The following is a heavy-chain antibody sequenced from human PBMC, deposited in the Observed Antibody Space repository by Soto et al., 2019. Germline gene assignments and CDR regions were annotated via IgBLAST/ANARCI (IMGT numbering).Heavy chain of an antibody. CDR1: GGTFSSYG. CDR2: IIPIFGTA. J-gene: IGHJ6*02. Sequence: SVKVSCKASGGTFSSYGISWVRQAPGQGLEWMGGIIPIFGTANYAQKFQGRVTITADESTSTAYMELSSLRSEDTAVYYCASGVDTAMVTTVTPYYYYGMDVWGQGTTVTVSS. D-gene: IGHD5-18*01. V-gene: IGHV1-69*13. CDR3: ASGVDTAMVTTVTPYYYYGMDV.